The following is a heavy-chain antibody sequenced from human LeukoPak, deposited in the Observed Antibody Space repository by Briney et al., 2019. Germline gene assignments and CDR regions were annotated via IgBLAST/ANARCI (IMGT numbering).Heavy chain of an antibody. CDR2: IRYDGSNK. CDR3: AKDLSKGLLYRRGMYYFDY. CDR1: GFTFSSYS. J-gene: IGHJ4*02. V-gene: IGHV3-30*02. Sequence: GGSLRLSCAASGFTFSSYSMNWVRQAPGKGLEWVSFIRYDGSNKYYADSVKGRFTISRDNSKNTLYLQMNSLRAEDTAVYYCAKDLSKGLLYRRGMYYFDYWGQGTLVTVSS. D-gene: IGHD3-3*01.